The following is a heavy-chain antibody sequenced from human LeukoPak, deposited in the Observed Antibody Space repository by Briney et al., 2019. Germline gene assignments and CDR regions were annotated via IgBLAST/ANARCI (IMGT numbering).Heavy chain of an antibody. V-gene: IGHV3-48*03. CDR2: ISSSGSTI. J-gene: IGHJ6*04. D-gene: IGHD3-10*02. Sequence: GGSLRLSCAASGFTFSSYEMNWVRQDPGKGLEWVSYISSSGSTIYYADSVKGRFTISRDNAKNSLYLQMNSLRAKDTAVYYCAELGITMIGGVWGKGTTVTISS. CDR3: AELGITMIGGV. CDR1: GFTFSSYE.